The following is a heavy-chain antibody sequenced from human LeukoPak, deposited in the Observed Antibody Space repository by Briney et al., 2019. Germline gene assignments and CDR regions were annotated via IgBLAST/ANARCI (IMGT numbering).Heavy chain of an antibody. V-gene: IGHV4-38-2*02. Sequence: PSETLPLTCTVSGYSINSGYYWGWIRQPPGKGLEWIGSIYHSGTTYYNPSLKSRVTISVDTSKNRFSLNLNSVTAADTAVYYCARTTVTPNFEYWGQGALVTVSS. CDR3: ARTTVTPNFEY. CDR2: IYHSGTT. D-gene: IGHD4-17*01. J-gene: IGHJ4*02. CDR1: GYSINSGYY.